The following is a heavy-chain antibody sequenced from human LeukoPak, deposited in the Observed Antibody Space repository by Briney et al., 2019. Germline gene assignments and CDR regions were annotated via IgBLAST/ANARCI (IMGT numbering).Heavy chain of an antibody. J-gene: IGHJ4*02. D-gene: IGHD5-18*01. CDR2: ISSSSSTI. Sequence: GGSLRLSCAASGFTFSSYGMTWVRQAPGKGLEWVSYISSSSSTIYYADSVKGRFTISRDNAKNSLYLQMNSLRAEDTAVYYCAREAHSYGSPMDYWGQGTLVTVSS. CDR1: GFTFSSYG. CDR3: AREAHSYGSPMDY. V-gene: IGHV3-48*01.